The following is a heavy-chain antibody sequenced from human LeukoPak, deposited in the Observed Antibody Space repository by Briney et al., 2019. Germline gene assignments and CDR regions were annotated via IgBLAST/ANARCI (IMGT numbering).Heavy chain of an antibody. Sequence: PGRSLRLSCAASGFTMSNYGVSWVRQAPGKGLEWVSGIRSAVDTTHYADSVKGRFIISRDNSKSTLSLQLNSLRPEDTALYYCAKHFCTGLDCSLFDSWGQGTLVTVSS. CDR2: IRSAVDTT. CDR1: GFTMSNYG. CDR3: AKHFCTGLDCSLFDS. V-gene: IGHV3-23*01. J-gene: IGHJ4*02. D-gene: IGHD3/OR15-3a*01.